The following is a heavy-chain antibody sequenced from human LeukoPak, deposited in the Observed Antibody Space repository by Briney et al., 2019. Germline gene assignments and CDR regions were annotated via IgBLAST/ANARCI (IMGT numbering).Heavy chain of an antibody. D-gene: IGHD3-10*01. CDR2: ISSNSGSM. J-gene: IGHJ4*02. Sequence: GGSLRLSCAASGFTFSSYSMNWVRQAPGKGLEWVSYISSNSGSMYYADSVKGRFTISRDNAKNSLYLQMNSLRAEDTAVYYCARGGSVYYGSGSYYTDWGQGTLVTVSS. CDR3: ARGGSVYYGSGSYYTD. CDR1: GFTFSSYS. V-gene: IGHV3-48*01.